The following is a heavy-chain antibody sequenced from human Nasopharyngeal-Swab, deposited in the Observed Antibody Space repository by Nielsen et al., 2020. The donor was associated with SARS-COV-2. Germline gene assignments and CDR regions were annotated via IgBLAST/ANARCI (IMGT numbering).Heavy chain of an antibody. CDR2: ISSSSSYI. CDR3: ARAKWLRANFDY. D-gene: IGHD5-12*01. V-gene: IGHV3-21*04. J-gene: IGHJ4*02. Sequence: GESLKISCAASGFTFSSYSMNWVRQAPGKGLEWVSSISSSSSYIYYADSVKGRFTISRDNAKNSLYLQMNSLRAEDTAVYYCARAKWLRANFDYWGQGTLVTVSS. CDR1: GFTFSSYS.